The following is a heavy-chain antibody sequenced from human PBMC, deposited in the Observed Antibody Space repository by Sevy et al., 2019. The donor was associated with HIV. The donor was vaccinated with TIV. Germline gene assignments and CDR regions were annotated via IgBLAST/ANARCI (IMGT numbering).Heavy chain of an antibody. CDR2: IYYSGST. CDR3: GTAMVSHNYYYYGMDV. V-gene: IGHV4-39*01. CDR1: GGSISSSSYY. D-gene: IGHD5-18*01. Sequence: SETLSLTCTVSGGSISSSSYYWGWIRQPPGKGLEWIGSIYYSGSTYYNPSLKSRVTISVDTSKNQFSLKLSSVTAADTAVYYCGTAMVSHNYYYYGMDVWGQRTTVTVSS. J-gene: IGHJ6*02.